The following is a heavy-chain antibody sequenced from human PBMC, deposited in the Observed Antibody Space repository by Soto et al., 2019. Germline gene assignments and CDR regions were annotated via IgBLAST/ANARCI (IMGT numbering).Heavy chain of an antibody. CDR2: ISGSGGST. J-gene: IGHJ4*02. V-gene: IGHV3-23*01. CDR3: AKKFDSTVVTPSDY. D-gene: IGHD2-21*02. CDR1: GFTFSSYA. Sequence: EVQLLESGGGLVQPGGSLRLSCAASGFTFSSYAMSWVRQAPGKGLEWVSAISGSGGSTYYADSVKGRFTISRDNSKNTLYMQMNSLRAEDTAVYYCAKKFDSTVVTPSDYWGQGTLVTVSS.